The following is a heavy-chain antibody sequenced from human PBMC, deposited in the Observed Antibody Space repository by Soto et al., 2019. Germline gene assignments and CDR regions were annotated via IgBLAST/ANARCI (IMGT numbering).Heavy chain of an antibody. V-gene: IGHV3-9*01. D-gene: IGHD6-6*01. CDR3: PRASDSSSLEGLDD. Sequence: GGSLRLSCAASGFTFDDYSIHWVRQASGKGLEWVSGISWNSVSIGYAASVKRRFTIPSDNAKNSLYLQMKSLRAEATALYYCPRASDSSSLEGLDDWGQGTMDTVSS. CDR1: GFTFDDYS. CDR2: ISWNSVSI. J-gene: IGHJ6*01.